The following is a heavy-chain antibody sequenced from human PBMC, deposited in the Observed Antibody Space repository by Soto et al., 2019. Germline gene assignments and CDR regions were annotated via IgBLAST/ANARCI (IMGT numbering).Heavy chain of an antibody. V-gene: IGHV4-59*08. CDR2: IHSGST. Sequence: QVQLQESGPGLVKPSGTLSLTCTVSGDSISSDYWNWIRQPPGKGLEWIGYIHSGSTTYSASLRSRVTISVDTSKNQFSLKLSSVTAADTAVYFCARHDGSRSTDYWGQGTLVTVSS. CDR1: GDSISSDY. D-gene: IGHD3-10*01. CDR3: ARHDGSRSTDY. J-gene: IGHJ4*02.